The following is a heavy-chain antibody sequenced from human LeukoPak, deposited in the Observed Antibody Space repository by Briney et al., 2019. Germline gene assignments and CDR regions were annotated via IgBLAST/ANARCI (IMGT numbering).Heavy chain of an antibody. CDR3: ARGPLGGTYYYGSSGYDY. V-gene: IGHV4-34*01. J-gene: IGHJ4*02. Sequence: PSETLSLTCAVYGGSFSGYYWSWIRQPPGKGLEWIGEINHSGSTNYNPSLKSRVTISVDTSKNQFSLKLSSVTAADTAVYYCARGPLGGTYYYGSSGYDYWGQGTLVTVSS. CDR1: GGSFSGYY. CDR2: INHSGST. D-gene: IGHD3-22*01.